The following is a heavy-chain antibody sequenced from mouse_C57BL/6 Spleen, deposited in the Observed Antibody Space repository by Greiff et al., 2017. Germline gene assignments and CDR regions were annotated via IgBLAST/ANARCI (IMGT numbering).Heavy chain of an antibody. Sequence: VQLQQPGAELVKPGASVKMSCKASGYTFTSYWITWVKQRPGQGLEWIGDIYPGSGSTNYNEKFKSKATLTVDTSSSTAYMQLSSLTSEDSAVXYCASYYYGSSYVFDYWGQGTTLTVSS. CDR3: ASYYYGSSYVFDY. CDR2: IYPGSGST. V-gene: IGHV1-55*01. D-gene: IGHD1-1*01. CDR1: GYTFTSYW. J-gene: IGHJ2*01.